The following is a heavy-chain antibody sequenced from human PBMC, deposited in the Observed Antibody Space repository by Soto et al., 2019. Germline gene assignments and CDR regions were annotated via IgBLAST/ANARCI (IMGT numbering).Heavy chain of an antibody. V-gene: IGHV3-66*01. CDR2: IYSGGST. CDR1: GFTVSSNY. CDR3: ARTPRCSGGSCYLYYFDY. J-gene: IGHJ4*02. Sequence: EVQLVESGGGLVQPGGSLRLSCAASGFTVSSNYMSWVRQAPGKGLEWVSVIYSGGSTYYADSVKGRFTISRDNSKNTLYLQMNSLRAEDTAVYYCARTPRCSGGSCYLYYFDYWGQGTLVTVSS. D-gene: IGHD2-15*01.